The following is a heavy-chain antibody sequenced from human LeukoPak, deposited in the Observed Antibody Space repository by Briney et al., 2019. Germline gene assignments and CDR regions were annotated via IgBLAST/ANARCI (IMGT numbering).Heavy chain of an antibody. V-gene: IGHV4-59*01. CDR1: GGSISGYY. Sequence: SETLSLTCSVSGGSISGYYWTWIRQPPGKGLEWIGQIHYSGRADYNPSLKSRITMSVDTSRNQISLKLSSVTAADTAIYYCVRFGVNYDMDVWGQGTTVTVFS. CDR2: IHYSGRA. D-gene: IGHD3-16*01. J-gene: IGHJ6*02. CDR3: VRFGVNYDMDV.